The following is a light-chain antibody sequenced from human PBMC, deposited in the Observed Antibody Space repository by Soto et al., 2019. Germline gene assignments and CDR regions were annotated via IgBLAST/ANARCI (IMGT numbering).Light chain of an antibody. J-gene: IGKJ1*01. Sequence: EIVMTQSPATLSVSPGERATLSCRASRSVSSNLAWYQQKPGQAPRLLIYGASTRATGIPARFSGSGSGTEFTLTISSLQSEDFAVYYCQQYNNRPRTFGQGTKV. CDR3: QQYNNRPRT. CDR2: GAS. V-gene: IGKV3-15*01. CDR1: RSVSSN.